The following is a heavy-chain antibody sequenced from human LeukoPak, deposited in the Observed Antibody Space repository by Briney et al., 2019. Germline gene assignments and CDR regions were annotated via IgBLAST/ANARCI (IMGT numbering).Heavy chain of an antibody. CDR3: ARASTTVTPYYCYGMDV. Sequence: GGSLRLSCAASEFTFSDYYMSWIRQAQGKGLEWVSYISSSSSYTNYADSVKGRFTISRDNAKNSLYLQMNSLRAEDTAVYYCARASTTVTPYYCYGMDVWGKGTTVTVSS. V-gene: IGHV3-11*06. CDR1: EFTFSDYY. J-gene: IGHJ6*04. CDR2: ISSSSSYT. D-gene: IGHD4-17*01.